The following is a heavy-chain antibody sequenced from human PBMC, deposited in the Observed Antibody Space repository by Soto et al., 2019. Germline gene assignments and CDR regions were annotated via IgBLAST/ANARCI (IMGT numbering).Heavy chain of an antibody. V-gene: IGHV4-39*01. CDR2: IYYSGST. J-gene: IGHJ5*02. CDR3: ARLDRQLVMSGWFDP. Sequence: SETLSLTCTVSGGSISSSSYYWGWIRQPPGKGLEWIGSIYYSGSTYYNPSLKSRVTISVDTSKNQFSLKLSSVTAADTAVYYCARLDRQLVMSGWFDPWGQGTLVTVSS. D-gene: IGHD6-13*01. CDR1: GGSISSSSYY.